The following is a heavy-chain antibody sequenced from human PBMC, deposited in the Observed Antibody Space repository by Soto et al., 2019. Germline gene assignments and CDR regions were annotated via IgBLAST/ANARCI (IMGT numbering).Heavy chain of an antibody. CDR2: ISSSGSTI. CDR3: ARVKISSGYYLGAFDI. J-gene: IGHJ3*02. D-gene: IGHD3-22*01. CDR1: GFTFSSYE. V-gene: IGHV3-48*03. Sequence: VGSLRLSCAASGFTFSSYEMNWVRQSPWKGLEWVSYISSSGSTIYYADSVKGRFTISRANAKNSLYLQMNSLRAEDTAVYYCARVKISSGYYLGAFDIWGQGTMVTVSS.